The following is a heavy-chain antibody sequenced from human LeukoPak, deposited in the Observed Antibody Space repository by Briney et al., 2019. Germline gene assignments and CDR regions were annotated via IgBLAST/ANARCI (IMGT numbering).Heavy chain of an antibody. CDR3: ARVHSSRTTKYYFDY. Sequence: GASVKVSCKASGCTFSSYAISWVRQAPGQGLEWMGGIIPIFGTANYAQKFQGRVTITTDESTSTAYMELSSLRSEDTAVYYCARVHSSRTTKYYFDYWGQGTLVTVSS. J-gene: IGHJ4*02. CDR2: IIPIFGTA. CDR1: GCTFSSYA. V-gene: IGHV1-69*05. D-gene: IGHD1-14*01.